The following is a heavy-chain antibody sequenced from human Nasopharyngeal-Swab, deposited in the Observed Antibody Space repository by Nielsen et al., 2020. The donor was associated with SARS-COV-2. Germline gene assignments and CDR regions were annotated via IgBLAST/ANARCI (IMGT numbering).Heavy chain of an antibody. D-gene: IGHD6-13*01. CDR2: ISHDGNMN. CDR3: AKDHSSSWGGYY. CDR1: GCSITSYG. J-gene: IGHJ4*02. Sequence: GESLKIYCAASGCSITSYGRQWVRQAPGKGLEGVALISHDGNMNYYADSVKGRFTISRDISKNTVYLQMNSLSVEDTAVYYCAKDHSSSWGGYYWGQGTLVAVSS. V-gene: IGHV3-30*18.